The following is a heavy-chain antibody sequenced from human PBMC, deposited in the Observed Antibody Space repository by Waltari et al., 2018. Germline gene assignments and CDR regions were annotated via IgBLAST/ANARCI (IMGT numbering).Heavy chain of an antibody. V-gene: IGHV3-7*01. D-gene: IGHD2-21*02. CDR2: IQQNGSEK. CDR1: GFTFSRSW. J-gene: IGHJ5*02. CDR3: ARDLVATPP. Sequence: EVQLVESGGALVQPGGSLRLPCAASGFTFSRSWMTWVRQAPGKGLEWVGNIQQNGSEKWYADSVRGRFTISRDNAMNSLYLQMNSLRVEDTAVYYCARDLVATPPWGQGTLVTVSS.